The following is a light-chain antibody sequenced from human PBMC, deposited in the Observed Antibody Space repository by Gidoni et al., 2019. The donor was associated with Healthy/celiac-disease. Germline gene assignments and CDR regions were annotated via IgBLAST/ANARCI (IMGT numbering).Light chain of an antibody. CDR2: GAS. V-gene: IGKV3-20*01. CDR1: QSVSSSY. J-gene: IGKJ3*01. Sequence: EIVLTQSPGTLSLSPGESATLSCRASQSVSSSYLAWYQQKPGQAPRLLIYGASSRATGIPDRFSGSGSGTDFTLTISRLEPEDFAVYYCQQYGETFGPGTKVDIK. CDR3: QQYGET.